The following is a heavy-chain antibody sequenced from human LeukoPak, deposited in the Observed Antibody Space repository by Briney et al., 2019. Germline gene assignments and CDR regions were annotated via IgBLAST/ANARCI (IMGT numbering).Heavy chain of an antibody. V-gene: IGHV3-7*01. CDR1: GFTFSSYW. D-gene: IGHD3-10*01. CDR3: ASYYGSGSYYKVFAY. CDR2: IKQDGSEK. Sequence: GGSLRLSCAASGFTFSSYWMSWVRQAPGKGLEWVANIKQDGSEKYYVDSVKGRFTISRDNAKNSPYLQMNSLRAEDTAVYYCASYYGSGSYYKVFAYWGQGTLVTVSS. J-gene: IGHJ4*02.